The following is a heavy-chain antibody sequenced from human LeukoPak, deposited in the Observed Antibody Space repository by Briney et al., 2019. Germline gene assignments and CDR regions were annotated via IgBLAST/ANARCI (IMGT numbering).Heavy chain of an antibody. CDR2: ISSSSSYI. CDR3: ARDNRGSGWSTFDY. Sequence: PGGSLRPSCAASGFTFSSYSMNWVRQAPGKGLEWVSSISSSSSYIYYADSVKGRFTISRDNAKNSLYLQMNSLRAEDTAVYYCARDNRGSGWSTFDYWGQGTLVTVSS. CDR1: GFTFSSYS. V-gene: IGHV3-21*01. D-gene: IGHD6-19*01. J-gene: IGHJ4*02.